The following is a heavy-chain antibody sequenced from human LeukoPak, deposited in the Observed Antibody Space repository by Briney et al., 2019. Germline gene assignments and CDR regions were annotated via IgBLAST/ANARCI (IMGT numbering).Heavy chain of an antibody. CDR1: GGTFSSYA. J-gene: IGHJ5*02. CDR3: ARSNYYGSGSYSGANWFDP. V-gene: IGHV1-69*04. CDR2: IIPILCIA. Sequence: SVKVSCKASGGTFSSYAISWVRQAPGQGLEWMGRIIPILCIANYAQKFQGRVTITGDKSTSTAYMEMSRLRSEDTAVYYCARSNYYGSGSYSGANWFDPWGQGTLVTVSS. D-gene: IGHD3-10*01.